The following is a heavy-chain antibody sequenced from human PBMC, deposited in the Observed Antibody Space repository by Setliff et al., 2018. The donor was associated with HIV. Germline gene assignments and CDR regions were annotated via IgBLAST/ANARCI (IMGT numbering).Heavy chain of an antibody. V-gene: IGHV4-61*09. CDR3: ARVGLAYSGDMDV. D-gene: IGHD2-21*01. CDR1: GDSISSGSYY. Sequence: TSETLSLTCTVSGDSISSGSYYWSWIRQPAGKGLEWIGHVYTSGSTDYNPSLNSRPTISIDTSRNQFSLRLNSVTAADTAVYFCARVGLAYSGDMDVWGKGTTVTVSS. CDR2: VYTSGST. J-gene: IGHJ6*03.